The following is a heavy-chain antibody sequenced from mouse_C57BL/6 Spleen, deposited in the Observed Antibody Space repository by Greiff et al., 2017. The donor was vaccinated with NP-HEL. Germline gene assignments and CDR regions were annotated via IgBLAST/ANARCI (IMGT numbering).Heavy chain of an antibody. CDR3: ARGGYDYDGYYAMDY. D-gene: IGHD2-4*01. V-gene: IGHV1-52*01. CDR2: IDPSDSET. Sequence: QVQLQQPGAELVRPGSSVKLSCKASGYTFTSSWMHWVKQRPIQGLEWIGNIDPSDSETHYNQKFKDKATLTVDKSSSTAYMQLSSLTSEDSAVYYCARGGYDYDGYYAMDYWGQGTSVTVSS. CDR1: GYTFTSSW. J-gene: IGHJ4*01.